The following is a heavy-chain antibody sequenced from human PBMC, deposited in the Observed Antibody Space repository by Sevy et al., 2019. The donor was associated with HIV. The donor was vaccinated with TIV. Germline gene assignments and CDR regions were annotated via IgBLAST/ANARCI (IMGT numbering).Heavy chain of an antibody. D-gene: IGHD1-26*01. CDR3: ARARGYYGMDV. CDR2: ISYDGSNK. CDR1: GFTFSSYA. J-gene: IGHJ6*02. V-gene: IGHV3-30-3*01. Sequence: GGSLRLSCVASGFTFSSYAMHWVRQAPGKGLEWVAVISYDGSNKYYADSVKGRFTISRDNSKNTLYLQMNSLRAEDTAVYYCARARGYYGMDVWGQGTTVTVSS.